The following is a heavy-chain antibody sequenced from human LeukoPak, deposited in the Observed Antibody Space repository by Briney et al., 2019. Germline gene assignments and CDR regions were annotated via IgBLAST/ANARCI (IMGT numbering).Heavy chain of an antibody. CDR2: IYTSGST. CDR3: AKEIGYYGSGSPGFDY. Sequence: PSETLSLTCTVSGGSISSYYWSWIRQPAGKGPEWIGRIYTSGSTNYNPSLKSRVTMSVDTSKNQFSLKLSSVTAADTAVYYCAKEIGYYGSGSPGFDYWGQGTLVTVSS. J-gene: IGHJ4*02. V-gene: IGHV4-4*07. D-gene: IGHD3-10*01. CDR1: GGSISSYY.